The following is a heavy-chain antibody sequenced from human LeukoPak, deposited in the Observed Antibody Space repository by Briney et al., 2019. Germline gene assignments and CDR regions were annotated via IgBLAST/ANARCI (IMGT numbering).Heavy chain of an antibody. CDR1: GGTFSSYA. Sequence: SVKVSCKASGGTFSSYAISWVRQAPGQGLEWMGGIIPIFGTANYAQKFQGRVTITADESTSTAYMELSSLRSEDTAVYYRARDPAVYGDSYFDYWGQGTLVTVSS. CDR3: ARDPAVYGDSYFDY. V-gene: IGHV1-69*13. J-gene: IGHJ4*02. CDR2: IIPIFGTA. D-gene: IGHD4-17*01.